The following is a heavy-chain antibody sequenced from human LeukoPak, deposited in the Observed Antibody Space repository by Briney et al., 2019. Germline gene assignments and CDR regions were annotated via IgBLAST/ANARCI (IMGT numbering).Heavy chain of an antibody. CDR2: IYYSGST. J-gene: IGHJ6*02. CDR1: GGSISSGDYY. D-gene: IGHD1-26*01. Sequence: PSQTLSLTCTVSGGSISSGDYYWSWIRQPPGKGLEWIGYIYYSGSTYYNPSLKSRVTISVDTSKNQFSLKLSSVTAADTAVYYCARQGSWNGSPYYYGMDVWGQGTTVTVSS. V-gene: IGHV4-30-4*01. CDR3: ARQGSWNGSPYYYGMDV.